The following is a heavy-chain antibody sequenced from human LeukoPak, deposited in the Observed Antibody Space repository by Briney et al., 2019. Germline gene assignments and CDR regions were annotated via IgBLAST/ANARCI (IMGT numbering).Heavy chain of an antibody. D-gene: IGHD5-18*01. V-gene: IGHV3-7*01. J-gene: IGHJ4*02. CDR2: IKQDGSEK. CDR1: GFTFSSYW. Sequence: PGGSLRLSCAASGFTFSSYWMTWIRQAPGKGLEWVANIKQDGSEKYYVDSVKGRFTISRDNAKNSLYLQMNSLRGEDTAVYYCARDTGGGYSCYDCWGQGTLVTVSS. CDR3: ARDTGGGYSCYDC.